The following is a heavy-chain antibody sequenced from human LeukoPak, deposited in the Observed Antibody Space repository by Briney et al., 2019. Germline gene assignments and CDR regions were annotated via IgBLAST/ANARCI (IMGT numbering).Heavy chain of an antibody. CDR3: ASQSRDGYNDQDY. V-gene: IGHV1-46*01. CDR1: GYTFTSYY. Sequence: ASVKVSFKASGYTFTSYYMHWVRQAPGQGREWMGIINPSGGSTSYAQKFQGRVTMTRDMSTSTVYMELSSLRSEDTAVYYCASQSRDGYNDQDYWGQGTLVTVSS. D-gene: IGHD5-24*01. CDR2: INPSGGST. J-gene: IGHJ4*02.